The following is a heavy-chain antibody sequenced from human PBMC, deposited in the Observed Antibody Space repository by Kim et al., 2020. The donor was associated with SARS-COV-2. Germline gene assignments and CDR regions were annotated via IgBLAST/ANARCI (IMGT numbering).Heavy chain of an antibody. CDR1: GGTFSSYA. CDR2: IIPIFGTA. Sequence: SVKVSCKASGGTFSSYAISWVRQAPGQGLEWMGGIIPIFGTANYAQRFQGRVTITADESTSTAYMELSSLRSEDTAVYYCARGYSSSWYFFSYFQHWGQGTLVTVSS. CDR3: ARGYSSSWYFFSYFQH. J-gene: IGHJ1*01. D-gene: IGHD6-13*01. V-gene: IGHV1-69*13.